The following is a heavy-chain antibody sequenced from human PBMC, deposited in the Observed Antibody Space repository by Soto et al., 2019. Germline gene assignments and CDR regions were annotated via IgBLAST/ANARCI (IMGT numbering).Heavy chain of an antibody. J-gene: IGHJ4*02. CDR3: AKDGGNWNDFDC. V-gene: IGHV3-30*18. CDR1: EIAFSRGG. D-gene: IGHD1-1*01. Sequence: VRQTGAASEIAFSRGGMNWVRKAPGKGLEWVAVISFGGSRKDYADSVKGRFTISRDNSKNTLYLQMNSLRAEDTAVHYCAKDGGNWNDFDCWGQGTLVTVSS. CDR2: ISFGGSRK.